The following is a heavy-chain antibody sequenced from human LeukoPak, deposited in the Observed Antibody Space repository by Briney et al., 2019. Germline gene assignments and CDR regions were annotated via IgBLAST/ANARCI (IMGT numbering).Heavy chain of an antibody. CDR2: MNPNSGNT. Sequence: ASVKVSCKDSGYTFTSYDINWVRQATGQGLEWMGWMNPNSGNTGYAQKFQGRVTMTRNTSISTAYMELSSLRSEDTAVYYCARGYCSSTSCSNYYYGMDVWGQGTTVTVSS. V-gene: IGHV1-8*01. CDR3: ARGYCSSTSCSNYYYGMDV. CDR1: GYTFTSYD. J-gene: IGHJ6*02. D-gene: IGHD2-2*01.